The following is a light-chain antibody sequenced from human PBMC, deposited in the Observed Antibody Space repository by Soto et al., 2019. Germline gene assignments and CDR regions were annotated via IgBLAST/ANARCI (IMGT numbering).Light chain of an antibody. Sequence: QSALTQPPSASGSPGQSVTISCTGTNSDVGGYNYVSWYQQYPGKAPKLIIYEVNERPSGVPDRFSGSKSGNTASLTDSGLQTADEADYYCSSYAGSNWYVFGTGTKLTVL. CDR3: SSYAGSNWYV. V-gene: IGLV2-8*01. CDR2: EVN. CDR1: NSDVGGYNY. J-gene: IGLJ1*01.